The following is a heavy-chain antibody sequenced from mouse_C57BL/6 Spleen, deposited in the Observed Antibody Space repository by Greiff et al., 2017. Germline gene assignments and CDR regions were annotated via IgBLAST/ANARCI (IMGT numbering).Heavy chain of an antibody. CDR3: TQTAQATIAY. Sequence: QVQLQQSGAELVRPGASVTLSCKASGYTFTDYEMHWVKQTPVHGLEWIGAIDPETGGTAYNQKFKGKAILTADKSSSTAYMELRSLTSEDSAVDYCTQTAQATIAYWGQGTLATVSA. V-gene: IGHV1-15*01. CDR2: IDPETGGT. J-gene: IGHJ3*01. CDR1: GYTFTDYE. D-gene: IGHD3-2*02.